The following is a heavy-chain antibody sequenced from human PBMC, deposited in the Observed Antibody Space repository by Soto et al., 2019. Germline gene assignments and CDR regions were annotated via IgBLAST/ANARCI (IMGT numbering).Heavy chain of an antibody. D-gene: IGHD3-16*01. CDR2: ISSSTRTI. Sequence: EVQLVESGGGLVQPGGSLRLSCAASGFTCSSHSMNWVRRAPGKGLEWVSYISSSTRTIYYADSVKGRFTVSRDNAKNSLYLQMNSLRAEDTAVYYCARDDEMGYFDYWGQGTLVTVSS. CDR3: ARDDEMGYFDY. CDR1: GFTCSSHS. J-gene: IGHJ4*02. V-gene: IGHV3-48*01.